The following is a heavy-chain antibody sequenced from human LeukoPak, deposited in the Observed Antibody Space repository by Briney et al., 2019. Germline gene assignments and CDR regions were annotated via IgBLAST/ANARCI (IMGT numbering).Heavy chain of an antibody. J-gene: IGHJ2*01. V-gene: IGHV4-34*01. CDR2: IIEKGNA. D-gene: IGHD3-10*01. CDR1: GGSFSFYS. Sequence: SETLSLTCALYGGSFSFYSWSWTWIRQTPEKGLGWIGEIIEKGNANYNPSLKSRVTIDLDTSKNQFSLKLTSMTAADTAMYYCARGYYPPRWYFDLWGRGTLVTVS. CDR3: ARGYYPPRWYFDL.